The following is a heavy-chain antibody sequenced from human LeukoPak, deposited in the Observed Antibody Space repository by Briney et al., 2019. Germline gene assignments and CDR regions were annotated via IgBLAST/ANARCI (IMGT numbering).Heavy chain of an antibody. Sequence: PSETLSLTCAVSGGSISSSNWWSWARQPPGKGLEWIGEIYHSGSTNYNPSLKSRVTISVDTSKNQFSLKLSSVTAADTAVYYCARYEAVAGVFDYWGQGTLVTVSS. D-gene: IGHD6-19*01. CDR2: IYHSGST. CDR3: ARYEAVAGVFDY. J-gene: IGHJ4*02. V-gene: IGHV4-4*02. CDR1: GGSISSSNW.